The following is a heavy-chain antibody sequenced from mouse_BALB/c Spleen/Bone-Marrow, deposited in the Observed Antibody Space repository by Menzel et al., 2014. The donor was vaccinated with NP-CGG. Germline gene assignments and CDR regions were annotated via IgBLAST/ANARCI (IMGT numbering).Heavy chain of an antibody. D-gene: IGHD3-3*01. CDR2: INPSNGGT. V-gene: IGHV1S81*02. Sequence: VQLQQSGAELVKPGASVKLSCTSSSYTFTSYYMYWVKQRPGQGLEWIGGINPSNGGTNFNEKFKSKATLTVDKSSSTAYMQLSSLTSEDSAVYYCTREGTFFAYCSQRTLINVSA. J-gene: IGHJ3*01. CDR1: SYTFTSYY. CDR3: TREGTFFAY.